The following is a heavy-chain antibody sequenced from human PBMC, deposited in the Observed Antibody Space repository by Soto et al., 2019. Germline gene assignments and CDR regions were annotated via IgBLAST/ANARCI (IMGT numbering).Heavy chain of an antibody. CDR1: GGSFSGYY. J-gene: IGHJ2*01. V-gene: IGHV4-59*01. CDR3: ARVIAVAGTQGVSWYFDL. D-gene: IGHD6-19*01. Sequence: PSETLSLTCAVYGGSFSGYYWSWIRQPPGKGLEWIGYIYYSGSTNYNPSLKSRVTISVDTSKNQFSLKLSSVTAADTAVYYCARVIAVAGTQGVSWYFDLWGRGTLVTVS. CDR2: IYYSGST.